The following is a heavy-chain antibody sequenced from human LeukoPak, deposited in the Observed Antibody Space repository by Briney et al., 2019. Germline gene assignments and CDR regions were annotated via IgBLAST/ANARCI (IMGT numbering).Heavy chain of an antibody. Sequence: SETLSLTCTVSGGSISSYYWSWIRQPPGKGLEWIGEIYHSGSTNYNPSLKSRVTISVDKSKNQFSLKLSSVTAADTAVYYCARSGGYNWNEGLDYWGQGTLVTVSS. V-gene: IGHV4-59*12. J-gene: IGHJ4*02. D-gene: IGHD1-1*01. CDR3: ARSGGYNWNEGLDY. CDR1: GGSISSYY. CDR2: IYHSGST.